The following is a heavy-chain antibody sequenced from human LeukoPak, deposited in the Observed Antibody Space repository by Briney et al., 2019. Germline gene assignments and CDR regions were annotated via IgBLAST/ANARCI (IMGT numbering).Heavy chain of an antibody. CDR1: GYTFTSYG. J-gene: IGHJ6*02. CDR3: ARNIVVVPAATKRGTYGMDV. Sequence: ASVKVSCKASGYTFTSYGISWVRQAPGQGLEWMGWISAYNGNTNYAQTLQGRVTMTTDTSTSTAYMELRSLRSDDTAVYYCARNIVVVPAATKRGTYGMDVWGQGTTVTVSS. V-gene: IGHV1-18*01. CDR2: ISAYNGNT. D-gene: IGHD2-2*01.